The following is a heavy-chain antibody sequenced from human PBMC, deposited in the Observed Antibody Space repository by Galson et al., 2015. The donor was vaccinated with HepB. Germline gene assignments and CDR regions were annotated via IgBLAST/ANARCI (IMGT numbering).Heavy chain of an antibody. CDR2: ISYDGSNK. D-gene: IGHD2-2*01. CDR1: GFTVSSNY. CDR3: AKDHCSSTSCPLDY. J-gene: IGHJ4*02. Sequence: SLRLSCAASGFTVSSNYMSWVRQAPGKGLEWVAVISYDGSNKYYADSVKGRFTISRDNSKNTLYLQMNSLRAEDTAVYYCAKDHCSSTSCPLDYWGQGTLVPVSS. V-gene: IGHV3-30*18.